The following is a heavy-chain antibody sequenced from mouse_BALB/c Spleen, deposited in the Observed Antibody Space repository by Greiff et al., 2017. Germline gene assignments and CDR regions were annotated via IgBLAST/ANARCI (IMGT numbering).Heavy chain of an antibody. CDR1: GFTFSSYG. CDR2: INSNGGST. V-gene: IGHV5-6-3*01. J-gene: IGHJ3*01. Sequence: EVQVVESGGGLVQPGGSLKLSCAASGFTFSSYGMSWVRQTPDKRLELVATINSNGGSTYYPDSVKGRFTISRDNAKNTLYLQMSSLKSEDTAMYYCARVDSITTPFAYWGQGTLVTVSA. D-gene: IGHD1-2*01. CDR3: ARVDSITTPFAY.